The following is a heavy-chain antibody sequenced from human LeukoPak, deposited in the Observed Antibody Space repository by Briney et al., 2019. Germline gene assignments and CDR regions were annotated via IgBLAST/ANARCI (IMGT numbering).Heavy chain of an antibody. J-gene: IGHJ4*02. CDR1: GGSLNIHSIC. CDR2: ICSGPTT. D-gene: IGHD5-18*01. V-gene: IGHV4-39*01. CDR3: ARLRGGVQLWEN. Sequence: SETLPLTCSVSGGSLNIHSICWGWIRQPQGLGLEWIGTICSGPTTYYNPSLRSRVTLSADTSKNQLSLMLTSMTALDTAVYYCARLRGGVQLWENWGQGTRVTVSS.